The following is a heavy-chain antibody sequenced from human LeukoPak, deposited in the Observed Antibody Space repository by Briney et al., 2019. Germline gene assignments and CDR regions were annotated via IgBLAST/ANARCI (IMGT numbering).Heavy chain of an antibody. D-gene: IGHD1-26*01. CDR3: ARSYSGSYLWDY. CDR2: IYHSGST. Sequence: SETLSLTCAVSGYSISSGYYRGWIRQPPGKGLEWIGSIYHSGSTYYNPSLKSRVTISVDTSKNQFSLKLSSVTAADTAVYYCARSYSGSYLWDYWGQGTLVTVSS. CDR1: GYSISSGYY. J-gene: IGHJ4*02. V-gene: IGHV4-38-2*01.